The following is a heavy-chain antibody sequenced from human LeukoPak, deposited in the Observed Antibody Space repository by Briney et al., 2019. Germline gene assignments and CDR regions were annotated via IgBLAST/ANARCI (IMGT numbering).Heavy chain of an antibody. Sequence: SETLSLTCTVSGDSVSSDYFWGWIRQPPGKGLEWIGNTFSTGTNLYNASLKSRVTITVDTSKNQFSLKLSSVTAADTAVYYCASGNVRYGDYSFDYWGQGTLVTVSS. CDR1: GDSVSSDYF. J-gene: IGHJ4*02. CDR2: TFSTGTN. CDR3: ASGNVRYGDYSFDY. V-gene: IGHV4-61*01. D-gene: IGHD4-17*01.